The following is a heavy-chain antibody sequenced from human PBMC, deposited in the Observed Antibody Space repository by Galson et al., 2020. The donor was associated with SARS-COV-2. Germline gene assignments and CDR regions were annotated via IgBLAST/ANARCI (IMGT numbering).Heavy chain of an antibody. J-gene: IGHJ5*02. D-gene: IGHD6-13*01. CDR3: ARDGSSSWYVWFDP. Sequence: ASVKVSCKASGYTFTGYYMHWVRQAPGQGLEWMGWINPNSGGTNYAQKFQGRVTMTRDTSISTAYMELSRLRSDDTAVYYCARDGSSSWYVWFDPWSPGTLVTVSS. V-gene: IGHV1-2*02. CDR2: INPNSGGT. CDR1: GYTFTGYY.